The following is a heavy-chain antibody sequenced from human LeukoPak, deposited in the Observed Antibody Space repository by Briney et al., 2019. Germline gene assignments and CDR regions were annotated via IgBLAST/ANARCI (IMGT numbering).Heavy chain of an antibody. CDR1: GFTFDGYT. Sequence: QTGGSLRLSCAASGFTFDGYTMHWVRQAPGKGLEWVSLISWDGGSTYYADSVKGRFTISRDNSKNSLYLQMNSLRTEDTALYYCAKDAYGAYDSSGYYYFRGQGTLVTVSS. CDR3: AKDAYGAYDSSGYYYF. D-gene: IGHD3-22*01. J-gene: IGHJ1*01. V-gene: IGHV3-43*01. CDR2: ISWDGGST.